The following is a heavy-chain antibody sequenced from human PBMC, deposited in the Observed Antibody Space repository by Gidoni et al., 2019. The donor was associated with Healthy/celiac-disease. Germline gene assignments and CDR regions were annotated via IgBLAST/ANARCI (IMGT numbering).Heavy chain of an antibody. D-gene: IGHD2-2*01. Sequence: EVQLLESGGGLVQTGGSLRLSCAASGFTFSSYAMSWVRQAPGKGLEWVSAISGSGGSTYYADSVKGRFTISRDNSKNTLYLQMNSLRAEDTAVYYCATRSVVPADFDYWGQGTLVTVSS. CDR1: GFTFSSYA. CDR2: ISGSGGST. J-gene: IGHJ4*02. CDR3: ATRSVVPADFDY. V-gene: IGHV3-23*01.